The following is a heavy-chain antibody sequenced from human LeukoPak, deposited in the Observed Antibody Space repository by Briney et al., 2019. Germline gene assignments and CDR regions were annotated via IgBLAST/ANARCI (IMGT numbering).Heavy chain of an antibody. CDR1: GGSISSSSYY. CDR2: IYYSGST. Sequence: PSETLSLTCTVSGGSISSSSYYWGWIRQPPGKGLEWIGSIYYSGSTYYNPSLKSRVTISVDTSKNQFSLKLSSVTAADTAVYYCARFGQLWAPSGFDYWGQGTLVTVSS. J-gene: IGHJ4*02. D-gene: IGHD5-18*01. V-gene: IGHV4-39*07. CDR3: ARFGQLWAPSGFDY.